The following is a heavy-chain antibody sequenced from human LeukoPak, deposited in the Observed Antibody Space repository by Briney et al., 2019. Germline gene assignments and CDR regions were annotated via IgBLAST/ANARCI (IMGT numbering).Heavy chain of an antibody. CDR1: GYSFTSYW. V-gene: IGHV5-51*01. CDR2: IYPGDSDT. J-gene: IGHJ3*02. CDR3: ARQSYHYYDSSGYYYEAFDI. Sequence: GESLKISCKGSGYSFTSYWIGWVRQMPGKGLEWMGIIYPGDSDTRYSPSFQGQVTISADKSISTAYLQWSSLKASDTAMYYCARQSYHYYDSSGYYYEAFDIWGQGTMVTVSS. D-gene: IGHD3-22*01.